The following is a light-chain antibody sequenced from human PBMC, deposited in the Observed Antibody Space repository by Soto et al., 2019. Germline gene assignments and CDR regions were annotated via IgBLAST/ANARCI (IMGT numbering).Light chain of an antibody. Sequence: QSVLTQPASVSASPGQSISISCTGSSSDVGTYNFVSWYQQHPGKAPKLMLYDVNIRPSGISNRFSGSKSGNTASLTISGLQAEDEADYYCTSWTTSTTMGFGGGTKVTVL. CDR1: SSDVGTYNF. CDR3: TSWTTSTTMG. V-gene: IGLV2-14*03. CDR2: DVN. J-gene: IGLJ2*01.